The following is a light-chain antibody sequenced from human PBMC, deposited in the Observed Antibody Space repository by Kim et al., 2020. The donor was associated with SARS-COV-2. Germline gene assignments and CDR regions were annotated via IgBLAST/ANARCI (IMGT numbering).Light chain of an antibody. CDR3: KQGYST. V-gene: IGKV1-39*01. J-gene: IGKJ2*01. CDR1: QSSSTY. CDR2: GES. Sequence: DIQMTQSPSSLSASVGDRVTITCRASQSSSTYLNWYQQKPGKAPKLLIYGESNLPSGVPSRFSGSGSGTDFTLTISTLPPEDFGTYYCKQGYSTFGQGTKLEIK.